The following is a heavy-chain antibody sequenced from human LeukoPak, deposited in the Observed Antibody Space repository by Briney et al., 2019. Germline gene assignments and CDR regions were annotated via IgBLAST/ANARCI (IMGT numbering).Heavy chain of an antibody. CDR1: GFTFSSYS. CDR2: IGSSSSTI. J-gene: IGHJ4*02. V-gene: IGHV3-48*01. D-gene: IGHD3-3*01. Sequence: GGSLRLSCAASGFTFSSYSMNWVRQAPGKGLEWVSYIGSSSSTIYYADSVKGRFTISRDNAKNSLYLQMNSLRAEDTAVYYCARDGITIFGVVLDWGQGTLVTVSS. CDR3: ARDGITIFGVVLD.